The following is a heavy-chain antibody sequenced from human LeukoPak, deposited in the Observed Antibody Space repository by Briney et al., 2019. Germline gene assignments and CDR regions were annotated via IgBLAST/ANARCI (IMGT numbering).Heavy chain of an antibody. CDR1: GFTFISYA. D-gene: IGHD4-17*01. CDR3: AKDAGSYGDNNSWYFDL. J-gene: IGHJ2*01. V-gene: IGHV3-23*01. CDR2: ISGSGDNT. Sequence: GGSLRLSCAASGFTFISYAMSWVRQAPGKGLEWVSAISGSGDNTYYGDSVKGRFTMSRDNPKNTLYLQMSSLRAEDTAVYYCAKDAGSYGDNNSWYFDLWGRGTLVTFSS.